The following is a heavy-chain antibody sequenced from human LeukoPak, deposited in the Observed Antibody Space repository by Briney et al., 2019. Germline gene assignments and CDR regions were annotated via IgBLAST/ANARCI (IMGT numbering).Heavy chain of an antibody. CDR1: GLTFSSYG. Sequence: QPGRSLRLSCAASGLTFSSYGMHWVRQAPGKGLEWGAVISSDGNNKYYADSVKGRFTTSRDNAKNTLYLHMNSLRAEDTAVYYCAKGGSYYDILTGPVWFDPWGQGTLVTVSS. CDR3: AKGGSYYDILTGPVWFDP. V-gene: IGHV3-30*18. D-gene: IGHD3-9*01. CDR2: ISSDGNNK. J-gene: IGHJ5*02.